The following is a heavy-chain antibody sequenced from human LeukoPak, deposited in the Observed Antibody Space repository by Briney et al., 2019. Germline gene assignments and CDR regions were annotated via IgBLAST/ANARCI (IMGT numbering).Heavy chain of an antibody. CDR2: IKSKTDGGTT. J-gene: IGHJ4*02. V-gene: IGHV3-15*01. CDR3: AKEMKPWMHFDY. D-gene: IGHD5-12*01. Sequence: GGSLRLSCAASGFTFSSYWMSWVRQAPGKGLEWVGRIKSKTDGGTTDYAAPVKGRFTISRDDSKNTLYLQMNSLKTEDTAVYYCAKEMKPWMHFDYWGQGTLVTVSS. CDR1: GFTFSSYW.